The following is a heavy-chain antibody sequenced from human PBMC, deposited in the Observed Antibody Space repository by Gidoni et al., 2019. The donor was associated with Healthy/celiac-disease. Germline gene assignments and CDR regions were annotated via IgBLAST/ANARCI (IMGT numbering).Heavy chain of an antibody. Sequence: EVQLVESGGVVVQPGGSLRLSCAASGFTFDDYAMHWVRQAPVKGLEWVSLISWDGGSTYYADSVKGRFTISRDNSKNSLYLQMNSLRAEDTALYYCAKDIGAGGQWLATYYYYGMDVWGQGTTVTVSS. CDR1: GFTFDDYA. CDR2: ISWDGGST. D-gene: IGHD6-19*01. V-gene: IGHV3-43D*04. J-gene: IGHJ6*02. CDR3: AKDIGAGGQWLATYYYYGMDV.